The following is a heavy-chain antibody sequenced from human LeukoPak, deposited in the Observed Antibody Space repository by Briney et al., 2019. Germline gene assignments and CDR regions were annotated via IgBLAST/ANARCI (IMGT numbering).Heavy chain of an antibody. Sequence: ASVKVSCKASGYTFTSYDINWVRQAPGQGLEWMGWMNPNSGNTDYAQKFQGRVTIIRNTSISTAYMELSSQRSEDTAVYYCARVGTVTLYYFDYWGQGTLVTVSS. V-gene: IGHV1-8*03. CDR2: MNPNSGNT. J-gene: IGHJ4*02. CDR1: GYTFTSYD. CDR3: ARVGTVTLYYFDY. D-gene: IGHD4-17*01.